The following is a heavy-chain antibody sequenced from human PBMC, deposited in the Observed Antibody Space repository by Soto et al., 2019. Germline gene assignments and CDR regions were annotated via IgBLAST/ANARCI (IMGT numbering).Heavy chain of an antibody. J-gene: IGHJ4*02. CDR2: ISGSGGST. D-gene: IGHD2-2*01. CDR1: GFTCSSYV. V-gene: IGHV3-23*01. CDR3: AKRPSYCSSTSCFFGGFEY. Sequence: GGSLRLSCAASGFTCSSYVMSWVRQAPGKGLEWVSAISGSGGSTYYADSVKGRFTISRDNSKNTLYLQMNSLRAEDTAVYYCAKRPSYCSSTSCFFGGFEYSGQGTLVTVSS.